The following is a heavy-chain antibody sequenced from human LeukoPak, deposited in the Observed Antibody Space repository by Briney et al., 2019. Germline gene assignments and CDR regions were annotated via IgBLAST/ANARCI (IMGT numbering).Heavy chain of an antibody. CDR3: AKNPLGLKNWFDP. CDR1: GYTFTSYG. V-gene: IGHV1-18*01. J-gene: IGHJ5*02. D-gene: IGHD2/OR15-2a*01. CDR2: ISPYNGNT. Sequence: ASVKVSCKASGYTFTSYGISWVRQAPGQGLEWMGWISPYNGNTNYAQKLQGRVTMTTDTSTSTAYMELRSLRSDDTAMYYCAKNPLGLKNWFDPRGQGTLVTVSS.